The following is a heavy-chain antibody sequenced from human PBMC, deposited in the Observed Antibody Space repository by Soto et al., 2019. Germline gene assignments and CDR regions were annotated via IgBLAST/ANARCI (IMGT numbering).Heavy chain of an antibody. CDR3: ARAGRGYYGSTRGNYYYGMDV. CDR1: GGTFSSYA. V-gene: IGHV1-69*01. D-gene: IGHD3-10*01. J-gene: IGHJ6*02. Sequence: QVQLVQSGAEVKKPGSSVKVSCKASGGTFSSYAISWVRQAPGQGLEWMGGIIPIFGTANYAQKFQGRVTITADESTSTAYMELSSLRSEDTAVYYCARAGRGYYGSTRGNYYYGMDVWGQGTTVTVSS. CDR2: IIPIFGTA.